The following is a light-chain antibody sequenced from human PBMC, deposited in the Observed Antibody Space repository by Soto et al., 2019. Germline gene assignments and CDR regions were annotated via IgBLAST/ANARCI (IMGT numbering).Light chain of an antibody. CDR1: QSVSSN. CDR3: QQHANWPLT. V-gene: IGKV3D-15*01. CDR2: EAS. J-gene: IGKJ4*01. Sequence: EIVMTQSPATLSVSPGERATLSCRASQSVSSNLAWYQQKPGQAPGLLIYEASTRATAIPARFSGSWSGTDFTLTISSLEPEDFAVYYCQQHANWPLTFGGGTKVDIK.